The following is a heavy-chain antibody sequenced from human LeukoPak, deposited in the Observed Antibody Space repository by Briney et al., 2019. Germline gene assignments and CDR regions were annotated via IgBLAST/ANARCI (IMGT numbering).Heavy chain of an antibody. V-gene: IGHV3-11*01. D-gene: IGHD2-8*01. J-gene: IGHJ4*02. Sequence: PGGSLSLSCAASGFRVGSYYTSWIRQAPGKGLEWVAVVGNSDNHKDHADSVKGRFTISRDDAKNSVYLQMNSLRVEDTAIYYCAREQWYRFDNWGQGALVTVSS. CDR3: AREQWYRFDN. CDR1: GFRVGSYY. CDR2: VGNSDNHK.